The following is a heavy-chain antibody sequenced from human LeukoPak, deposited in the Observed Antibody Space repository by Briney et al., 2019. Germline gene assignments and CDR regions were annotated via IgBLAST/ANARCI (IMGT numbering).Heavy chain of an antibody. CDR3: ARGRPWIQLWPNFDY. Sequence: ASVKVSCKASGHTFTSYYMHWVRQAPGQGLEWMGIINPSGGSTSYAQKFQGRVTMTRDTSTSTVYMELSSLRSEDTAVYYCARGRPWIQLWPNFDYWGQGTLVTVSS. V-gene: IGHV1-46*01. CDR1: GHTFTSYY. CDR2: INPSGGST. J-gene: IGHJ4*02. D-gene: IGHD5-18*01.